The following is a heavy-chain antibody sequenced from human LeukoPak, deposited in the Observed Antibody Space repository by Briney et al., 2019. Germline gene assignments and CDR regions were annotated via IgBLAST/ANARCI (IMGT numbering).Heavy chain of an antibody. Sequence: EPSETLSLTCTVSGGSISSSSYYWGWIRQPPGKGLEWIGSIYYSGSTYYNSSLKSRVTISVDTSKTQFSLKLSSVTAADTAVYYCARIGSVLLWFGDGYWGQGTLVTVSS. CDR2: IYYSGST. V-gene: IGHV4-39*01. CDR3: ARIGSVLLWFGDGY. J-gene: IGHJ4*02. D-gene: IGHD3-10*01. CDR1: GGSISSSSYY.